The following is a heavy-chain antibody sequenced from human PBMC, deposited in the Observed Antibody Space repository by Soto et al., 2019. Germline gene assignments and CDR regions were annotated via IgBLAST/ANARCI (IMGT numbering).Heavy chain of an antibody. CDR2: IYYSGFT. V-gene: IGHV4-31*11. CDR1: GGSFTDYF. CDR3: ARSVFP. Sequence: SETLSLTCAVYGGSFTDYFWSWIRQHPGKGLEWIGYIYYSGFTYYNPSLKSRVTISVDTSKNQFSLKLSSVTAAGTAVYYCARSVFPWGQGTLVTVSS. J-gene: IGHJ5*02.